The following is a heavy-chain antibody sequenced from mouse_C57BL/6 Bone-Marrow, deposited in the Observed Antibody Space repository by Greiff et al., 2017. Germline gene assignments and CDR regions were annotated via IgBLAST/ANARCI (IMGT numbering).Heavy chain of an antibody. CDR1: GYTFTSYG. D-gene: IGHD1-1*01. J-gene: IGHJ4*01. V-gene: IGHV1-58*01. CDR2: IYIGNGYT. CDR3: ARSGHYYYGSSSYAMDY. Sequence: VQLQQPGAELVKPGASVKLSCKTSGYTFTSYGINWVKQRPGQGLEWIGYIYIGNGYTEYNEKFKGKSTLTSDTSSSTAYMQLSRLTSEESAIYCCARSGHYYYGSSSYAMDYWGQGTSVTVSS.